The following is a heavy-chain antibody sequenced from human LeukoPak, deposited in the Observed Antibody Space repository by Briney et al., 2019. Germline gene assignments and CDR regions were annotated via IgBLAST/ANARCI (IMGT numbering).Heavy chain of an antibody. CDR3: ANQAYSQFDY. Sequence: GGSLRLSCVASGFAFSSYWMSWIRQAPGKGLELVANISPDGSAEDYVDSVRGRFAISRDNAKRSLYLQMNSLSPEDTAVYYCANQAYSQFDYWGQGTLVSVSS. V-gene: IGHV3-7*01. CDR2: ISPDGSAE. D-gene: IGHD4-11*01. J-gene: IGHJ4*02. CDR1: GFAFSSYW.